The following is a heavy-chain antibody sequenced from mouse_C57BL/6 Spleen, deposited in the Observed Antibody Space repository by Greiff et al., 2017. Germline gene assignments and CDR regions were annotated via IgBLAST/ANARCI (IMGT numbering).Heavy chain of an antibody. CDR1: GYSFTDYN. J-gene: IGHJ1*03. D-gene: IGHD1-1*01. CDR2: INPNYGTT. CDR3: ARSEVTTVVGSYWYFDV. V-gene: IGHV1-39*01. Sequence: EVQLQQSGPELVKPGASVKISCKASGYSFTDYNMNWVKQSNGKSLEWIGVINPNYGTTSYNQKFKGKATLTVDQSSSTAYRQLNSLTSEDSAVYYGARSEVTTVVGSYWYFDVWGTGTTVTVSS.